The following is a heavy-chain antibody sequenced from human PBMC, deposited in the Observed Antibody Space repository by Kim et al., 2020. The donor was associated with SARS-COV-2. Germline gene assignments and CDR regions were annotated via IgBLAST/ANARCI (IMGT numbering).Heavy chain of an antibody. CDR2: IYYSGST. V-gene: IGHV4-59*13. CDR1: GGSISSYY. J-gene: IGHJ6*02. D-gene: IGHD5-18*01. CDR3: ARVTDTAMVPFYYYGMDV. Sequence: SETLSLTCTVSGGSISSYYWSWIRQPPGKGLEWIGYIYYSGSTNYNPSLKSRVTISVDTSKNQFSLKLSSVTAADTAVYYCARVTDTAMVPFYYYGMDVWGQGTTVTVSS.